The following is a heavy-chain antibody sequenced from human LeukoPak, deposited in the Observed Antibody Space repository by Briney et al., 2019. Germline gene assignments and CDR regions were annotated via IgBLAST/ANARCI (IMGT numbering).Heavy chain of an antibody. D-gene: IGHD3-22*01. CDR3: ARAAVRVTMIVVPDAFDI. J-gene: IGHJ3*02. V-gene: IGHV1-69*06. Sequence: EASVKVSCKASGGTFSSYAISWVRQAPGQGLEWMGGIIPIFGTANYAQKFQGRVTITADKSTSTAYMELSSLRSEDTAVYYCARAAVRVTMIVVPDAFDIWGQGTMVTVSS. CDR2: IIPIFGTA. CDR1: GGTFSSYA.